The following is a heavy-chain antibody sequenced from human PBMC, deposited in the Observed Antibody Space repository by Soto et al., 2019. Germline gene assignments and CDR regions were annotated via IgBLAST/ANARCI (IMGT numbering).Heavy chain of an antibody. CDR2: ISGSGGST. Sequence: GGSLRLSCAASGFTFSSYAMSWVRQAPGKGLEWVSAISGSGGSTYYADSVKGRFTISRDNSKNTLYLQMNSLRAEDTAVYYCAKVDGGPLIGYYYYYMDVWGKGTTVTVSS. D-gene: IGHD3-22*01. V-gene: IGHV3-23*01. CDR1: GFTFSSYA. CDR3: AKVDGGPLIGYYYYYMDV. J-gene: IGHJ6*03.